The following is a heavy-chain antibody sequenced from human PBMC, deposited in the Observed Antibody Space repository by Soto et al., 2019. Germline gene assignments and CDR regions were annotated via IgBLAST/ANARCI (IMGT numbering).Heavy chain of an antibody. V-gene: IGHV3-23*01. CDR1: GFTFSNFI. D-gene: IGHD1-1*01. CDR3: AKDGYGKADY. J-gene: IGHJ4*02. Sequence: EVQLLESGGDLVQPGGSLRLSCAASGFTFSNFIMAWVRQAPGKGLECVSTISGSGDTTYYAVSVKGRFAISRDNYKDTVYLEMNRLRADDTAVYYCAKDGYGKADYWGQGTMVTVSS. CDR2: ISGSGDTT.